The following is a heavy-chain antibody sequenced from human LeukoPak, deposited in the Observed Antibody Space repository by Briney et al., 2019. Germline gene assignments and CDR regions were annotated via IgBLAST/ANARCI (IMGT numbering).Heavy chain of an antibody. CDR2: ISWSGAQL. CDR3: AKAIAAVAGYDAFDI. V-gene: IGHV3-9*01. CDR1: GFRLEDFA. J-gene: IGHJ3*02. Sequence: PGGALRLSCVASGFRLEDFAMFWVRQVSGKGLEWVSFISWSGAQLGYADFVEGRFTISRDNAKNSLYLELSGLRPEDTAMYFCAKAIAAVAGYDAFDIWGQGTMVTVSS. D-gene: IGHD6-19*01.